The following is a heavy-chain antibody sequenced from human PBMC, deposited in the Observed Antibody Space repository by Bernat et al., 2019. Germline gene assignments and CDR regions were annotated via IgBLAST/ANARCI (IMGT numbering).Heavy chain of an antibody. CDR3: ARQTHLRGDCDY. V-gene: IGHV5-51*01. CDR2: IYPGDSDT. D-gene: IGHD4-17*01. J-gene: IGHJ4*02. Sequence: EVQLVQSGAEVKKPGESLKTSCKGSGYSFTSYWIGWVRQMPGKGLEWRGIIYPGDSDTRYSPSFQGEVTIAADKSISTAYLQWSSLNASDTAMYYCARQTHLRGDCDYWGQGTLVTVSS. CDR1: GYSFTSYW.